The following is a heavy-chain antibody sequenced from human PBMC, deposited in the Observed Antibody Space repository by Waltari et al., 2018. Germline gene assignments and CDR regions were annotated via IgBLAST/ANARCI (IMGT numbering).Heavy chain of an antibody. CDR2: IKPDGSEK. V-gene: IGHV3-7*01. J-gene: IGHJ6*02. Sequence: EVQMVESGGGLVVPGGALRLPCVASGFTFSNCWMDWVRQAPGKGLEWIANIKPDGSEKNYVDSVKGRFTISRDNTKNSLYLQMNSLRAEDTAVYYCSKSLDVWGPGTSVTVSS. CDR3: SKSLDV. CDR1: GFTFSNCW.